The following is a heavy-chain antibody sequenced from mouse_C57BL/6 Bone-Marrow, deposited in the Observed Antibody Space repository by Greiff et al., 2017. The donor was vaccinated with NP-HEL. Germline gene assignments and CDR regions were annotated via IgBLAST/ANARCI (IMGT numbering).Heavy chain of an antibody. CDR3: ARRPYGNYNYAMDY. Sequence: QVQLQQSGAELVKPGASVKMSCKASGYTFTSYWITWVKQRPGQGLEWIGDIYPGSGSTNYTEKFKSKATLTVDTASSTAYMQLSSLTSEYSAVYYCARRPYGNYNYAMDYWGQGTSVTVSS. CDR2: IYPGSGST. V-gene: IGHV1-55*01. J-gene: IGHJ4*01. CDR1: GYTFTSYW. D-gene: IGHD2-1*01.